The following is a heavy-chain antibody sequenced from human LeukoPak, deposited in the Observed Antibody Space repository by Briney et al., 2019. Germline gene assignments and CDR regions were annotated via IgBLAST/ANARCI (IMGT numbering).Heavy chain of an antibody. D-gene: IGHD4/OR15-4a*01. CDR2: ISYDGSNK. CDR1: GFTFSSYG. J-gene: IGHJ4*02. CDR3: ARRAGAYSPPYSY. V-gene: IGHV3-30*03. Sequence: GGSLRLSCAASGFTFSSYGMHWVRQAPGKGLEGVAVISYDGSNKYYAYSVRGRFTISRYNSKNTLYLQMNSLRAEDTAVYYCARRAGAYSPPYSYWGQRPLVTVSS.